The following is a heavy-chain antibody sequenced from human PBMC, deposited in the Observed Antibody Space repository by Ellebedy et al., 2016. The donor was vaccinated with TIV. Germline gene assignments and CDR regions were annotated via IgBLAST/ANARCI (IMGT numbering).Heavy chain of an antibody. CDR2: TCYRSKWNN. CDR1: GDSVSTDIG. J-gene: IGHJ4*02. Sequence: SETLSLTCVISGDSVSTDIGWNWIRQSPSRGLEWLGRTCYRSKWNNDYAVSLKSRITINPDTSKNQFSLQLNSVTPEDTAVYYCAREGTVAGTRFDYWGQGTLVTVSS. D-gene: IGHD6-19*01. CDR3: AREGTVAGTRFDY. V-gene: IGHV6-1*01.